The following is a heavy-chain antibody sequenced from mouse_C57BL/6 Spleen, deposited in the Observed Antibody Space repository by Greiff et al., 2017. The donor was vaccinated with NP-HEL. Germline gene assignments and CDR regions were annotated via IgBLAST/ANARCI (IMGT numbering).Heavy chain of an antibody. J-gene: IGHJ4*01. V-gene: IGHV14-4*01. Sequence: EVQLQQSGAELVRPGASVKLSCTASGFNIKDDYMHWVKQRPEQGLEWIGWIDPENGDTEYASKFQGKATITADTSSNTAYLQLSSLTSEDTAVYYWTTVVAPYYAMHYWGQGTSVTVSS. CDR1: GFNIKDDY. CDR3: TTVVAPYYAMHY. CDR2: IDPENGDT. D-gene: IGHD1-1*01.